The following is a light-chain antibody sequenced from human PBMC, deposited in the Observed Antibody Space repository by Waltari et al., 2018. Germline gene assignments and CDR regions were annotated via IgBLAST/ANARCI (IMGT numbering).Light chain of an antibody. Sequence: QSALTQPASVSGSPGQSITIPCTGTSSDVGSYNLVSWYQHPPGKAPKLMIYEGSRRPSGLSNRFSGSQSGNTASLTISGLRAEDEADYHCCSYAGNNTFVFGTGTKVTVL. CDR1: SSDVGSYNL. CDR2: EGS. J-gene: IGLJ1*01. V-gene: IGLV2-23*01. CDR3: CSYAGNNTFV.